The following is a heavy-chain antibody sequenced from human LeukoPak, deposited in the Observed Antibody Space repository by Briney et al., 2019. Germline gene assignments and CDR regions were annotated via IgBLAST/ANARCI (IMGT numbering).Heavy chain of an antibody. D-gene: IGHD3-10*01. CDR2: IIPIFGTA. V-gene: IGHV1-69*06. CDR1: GGTFSSYA. CDR3: ARGSMVRGVILLDV. J-gene: IGHJ6*04. Sequence: SVKLSCKASGGTFSSYAISWVRHAPGQGLEWRGGIIPIFGTANYAQKFQGRVTITADKSTSTAYMELSSLRSEDTAVYYCARGSMVRGVILLDVWGKGTTVTVSS.